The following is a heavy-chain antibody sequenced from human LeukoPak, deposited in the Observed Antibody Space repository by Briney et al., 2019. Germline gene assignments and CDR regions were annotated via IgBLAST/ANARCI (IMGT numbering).Heavy chain of an antibody. CDR2: IKQDGSEK. CDR1: GFTFSSHA. V-gene: IGHV3-7*01. Sequence: PGGSLRLSCAASGFTFSSHAMSWVRQAPGKGLEWVANIKQDGSEKYYVDSVKGRFTISRDNAKNSLYLQMNSLRAEDTAVYYCARDPGYYGSGSYLNWGQGTLVTVSS. J-gene: IGHJ4*02. D-gene: IGHD3-10*01. CDR3: ARDPGYYGSGSYLN.